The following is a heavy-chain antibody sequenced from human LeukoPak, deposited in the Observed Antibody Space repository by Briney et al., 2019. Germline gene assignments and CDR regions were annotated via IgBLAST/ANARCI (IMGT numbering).Heavy chain of an antibody. Sequence: GGSLRLSFAASGFTFSSYSMNWVRQAPGKGLEWVSSISSSSSYIYYADSVKGRFTISRDNAKNSLYLQMNSLRAEDTAVYYCATHEMATISHWGQGTLVTVSS. V-gene: IGHV3-21*01. CDR2: ISSSSSYI. J-gene: IGHJ4*02. CDR3: ATHEMATISH. D-gene: IGHD5-24*01. CDR1: GFTFSSYS.